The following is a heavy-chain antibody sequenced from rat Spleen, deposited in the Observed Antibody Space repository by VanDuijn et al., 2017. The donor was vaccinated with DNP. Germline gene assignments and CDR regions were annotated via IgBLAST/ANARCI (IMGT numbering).Heavy chain of an antibody. V-gene: IGHV3-1*01. D-gene: IGHD3-1*01. CDR2: ISYSGST. CDR3: ARFGPDLDY. Sequence: EVQLQESGPGLVKPSQSLSLTCSVTAYSITSNYWGWIRKFPGNKMEWMGYISYSGSTGYNSSLKSRISITRDTSKNQLFLHLKSVTTEDTATYYCARFGPDLDYWGQGVMVTVSS. CDR1: AYSITSNY. J-gene: IGHJ2*01.